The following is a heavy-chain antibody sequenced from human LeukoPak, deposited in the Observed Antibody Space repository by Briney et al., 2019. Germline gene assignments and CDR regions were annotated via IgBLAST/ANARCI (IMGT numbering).Heavy chain of an antibody. CDR3: AREGRGVSVGMDV. CDR1: GGSISSYY. J-gene: IGHJ6*02. D-gene: IGHD2-8*01. Sequence: SETLSLTCTVSGGSISSYYWSWIRQPPGKGLEWIACISYSGSTKYNPSLKSRVTISVDTSKNQFSLKLSSVTAADTAVYYCAREGRGVSVGMDVWGQGTTVTVSS. V-gene: IGHV4-59*01. CDR2: ISYSGST.